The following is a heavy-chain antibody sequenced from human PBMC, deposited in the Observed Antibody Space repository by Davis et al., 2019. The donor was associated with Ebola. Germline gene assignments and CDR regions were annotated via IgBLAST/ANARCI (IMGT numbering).Heavy chain of an antibody. CDR3: ARDGPNYDVDY. J-gene: IGHJ4*02. CDR1: GFTFSSYW. V-gene: IGHV3-74*01. CDR2: INNDETKE. D-gene: IGHD3-22*01. Sequence: GESLKISCAASGFTFSSYWMHWVRQTPGKGPVWVSRINNDETKEDYTDSVKGRFAISRDNAKNTLYLQMNSLRVEDTAVYFCARDGPNYDVDYWGQGTLVTVSA.